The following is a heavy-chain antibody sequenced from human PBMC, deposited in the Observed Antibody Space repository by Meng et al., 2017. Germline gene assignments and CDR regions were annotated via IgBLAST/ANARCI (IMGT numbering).Heavy chain of an antibody. CDR3: ARDEDISAAGKLFGDY. D-gene: IGHD6-25*01. CDR2: INPKSGDT. J-gene: IGHJ4*02. V-gene: IGHV1-2*06. CDR1: GYNFPDYY. Sequence: QGEVVRSGVAVKKPGASGKVSCKPSGYNFPDYYIHWVRRAPGQGLEWMGRINPKSGDTHYAQKFQARVTMTGDTSISTAYMELSGLRSDDTAMYYCARDEDISAAGKLFGDYWGQGTLVTVSS.